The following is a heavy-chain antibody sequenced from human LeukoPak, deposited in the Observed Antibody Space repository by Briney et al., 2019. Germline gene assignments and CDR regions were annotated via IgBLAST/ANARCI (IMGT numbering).Heavy chain of an antibody. CDR1: GGTFNNSA. CDR3: ARDRSRDAFDI. CDR2: IMPLFGTA. Sequence: SVKVSCKTSGGTFNNSAISWVRQAPGQGLEWLGGIMPLFGTAGYAQKFQGRVTMTRDTSTSTVYMELSSLRSEDTAVYYCARDRSRDAFDIWGQGTMVTVSS. V-gene: IGHV1-69*05. D-gene: IGHD2-15*01. J-gene: IGHJ3*02.